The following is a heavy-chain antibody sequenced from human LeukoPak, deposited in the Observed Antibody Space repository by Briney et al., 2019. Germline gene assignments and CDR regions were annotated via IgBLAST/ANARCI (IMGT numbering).Heavy chain of an antibody. CDR2: IRAYNDNT. D-gene: IGHD1-1*01. CDR1: GYTFTTYV. V-gene: IGHV1-18*01. J-gene: IGHJ4*02. CDR3: ARGSNLSPTGTTTPWL. Sequence: ASVKVSCKASGYTFTTYVISWVRQAPGQGLEWMGWIRAYNDNTNYAQKLQGRLTMTTDTSTSTAYMELRSLKSDDTAVYYCARGSNLSPTGTTTPWLWGQGTLVIVSS.